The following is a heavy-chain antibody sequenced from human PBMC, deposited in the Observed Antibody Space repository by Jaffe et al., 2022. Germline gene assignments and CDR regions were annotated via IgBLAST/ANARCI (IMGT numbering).Heavy chain of an antibody. V-gene: IGHV3-43D*04. J-gene: IGHJ4*02. CDR2: ISWDGGST. CDR1: GFTFDDYA. Sequence: EVQLVESGGVVVQPGGSLRLSCAASGFTFDDYAMHWVRQAPGKGLEWVSLISWDGGSTYYADSVKGRFTISRDNSKNSLYLQMNSLRAEDTALYYCAKDKGSGWLYYFDYWGQGTLVTVSS. D-gene: IGHD6-19*01. CDR3: AKDKGSGWLYYFDY.